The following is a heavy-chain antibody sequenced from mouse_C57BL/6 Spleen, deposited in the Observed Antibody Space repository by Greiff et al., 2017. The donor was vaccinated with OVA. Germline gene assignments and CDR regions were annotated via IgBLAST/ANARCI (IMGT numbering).Heavy chain of an antibody. CDR1: GFNIKNTY. V-gene: IGHV14-3*01. J-gene: IGHJ1*03. Sequence: EVKLQESVAELVRPGASVKLSCTASGFNIKNTYMHWVKQRPEQGLEWIGRIDPANGNTKYAPKFQGKATITADTSSNTAYLQLSSLTSEDTAIYYCARVTTVDYWYFDVWGTGTSVTVSS. CDR3: ARVTTVDYWYFDV. D-gene: IGHD1-1*01. CDR2: IDPANGNT.